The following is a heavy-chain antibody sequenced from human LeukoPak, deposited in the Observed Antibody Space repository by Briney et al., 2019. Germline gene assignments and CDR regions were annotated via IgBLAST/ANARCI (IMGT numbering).Heavy chain of an antibody. CDR1: GRSISSGGYS. Sequence: PSETLSLTFAVSGRSISSGGYSSGWIRQPPGKGLEWIGNIYHSGSTYYNPSLKSRVTISVDRSKNQFSLKLSSVTDADTAVYYCAREIAAVDNHWFDLWGQGTLVTVSS. D-gene: IGHD6-13*01. CDR2: IYHSGST. J-gene: IGHJ5*02. V-gene: IGHV4-30-2*01. CDR3: AREIAAVDNHWFDL.